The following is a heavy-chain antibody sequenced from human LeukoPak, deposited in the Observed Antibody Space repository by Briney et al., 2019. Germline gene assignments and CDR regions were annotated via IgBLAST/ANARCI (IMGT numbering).Heavy chain of an antibody. D-gene: IGHD2-21*01. CDR3: AREANSPTARYWYFDL. Sequence: SETLSLTCTASGGSVSSYYLSWMRQSPGKGLEWIGYVYYSGSTNYNPALKSRVTISLDTSENQFSLKLSSVTAADTAVYYCAREANSPTARYWYFDLWGRGTQVTVSS. CDR2: VYYSGST. J-gene: IGHJ2*01. CDR1: GGSVSSYY. V-gene: IGHV4-59*02.